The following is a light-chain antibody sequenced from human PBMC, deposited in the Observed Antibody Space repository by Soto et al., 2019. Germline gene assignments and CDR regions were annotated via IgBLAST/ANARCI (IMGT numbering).Light chain of an antibody. CDR1: QSLSTA. Sequence: DIQMTQSPSTLSASVGDRVTITCRASQSLSTALAWYQQKPGKAPRLLIHVASNLENGVPSRFSGSGSGTEFTLTISSLQPDDFATYYCQQHKSYPRTFGQGTKVEIK. J-gene: IGKJ1*01. CDR3: QQHKSYPRT. CDR2: VAS. V-gene: IGKV1-5*03.